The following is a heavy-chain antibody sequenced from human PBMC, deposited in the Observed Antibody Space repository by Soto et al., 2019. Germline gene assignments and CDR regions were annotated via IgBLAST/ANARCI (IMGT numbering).Heavy chain of an antibody. CDR3: ERGDIVVVPAATLAY. D-gene: IGHD2-2*01. V-gene: IGHV1-69*13. Sequence: SVPVSCQASGGATRSDAISWGRPARGKGLEWMGGIITIFETANYAKKFRGRVTITADESTSTAYMELSSLRSEDTAVYYCERGDIVVVPAATLAYGGQGSLVTVSS. J-gene: IGHJ4*02. CDR2: IITIFETA. CDR1: GGATRSDA.